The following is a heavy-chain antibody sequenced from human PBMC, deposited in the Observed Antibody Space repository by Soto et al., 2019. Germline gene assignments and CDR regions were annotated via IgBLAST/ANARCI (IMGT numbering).Heavy chain of an antibody. D-gene: IGHD3-10*01. J-gene: IGHJ4*02. CDR1: GDTFNFYT. CDR2: FNPILSFS. CDR3: APSFGSGSRAFDY. V-gene: IGHV1-69*02. Sequence: QVQLVQSGAEVKKPGSSVKVSCKASGDTFNFYTINWVRQAPGLGLEWMGRFNPILSFSNSALKFQGRVTLTADKTKRTAYMVLSSLRSEATAIYYCAPSFGSGSRAFDYWGQGALVTVSS.